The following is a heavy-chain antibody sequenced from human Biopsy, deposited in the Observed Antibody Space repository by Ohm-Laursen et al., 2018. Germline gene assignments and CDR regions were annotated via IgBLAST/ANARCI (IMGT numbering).Heavy chain of an antibody. Sequence: SHSLSLTCAVYGDTFNGYYWSWIRQTPGKGLEWIVENNHSGRTKYNPSPKSRVTISEDTSKNLFSLKVRRVTAADTAVYYCVRGGDYYDPHHYYALDVWGQGTTVTVSS. V-gene: IGHV4-34*01. D-gene: IGHD3-22*01. CDR3: VRGGDYYDPHHYYALDV. CDR2: NNHSGRT. CDR1: GDTFNGYY. J-gene: IGHJ6*02.